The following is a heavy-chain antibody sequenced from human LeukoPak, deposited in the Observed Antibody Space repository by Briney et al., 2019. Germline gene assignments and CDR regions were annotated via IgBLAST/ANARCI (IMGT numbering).Heavy chain of an antibody. CDR3: ARHETSSGSPRSYFDY. V-gene: IGHV4-38-2*02. J-gene: IGHJ4*02. CDR2: ISHSEST. D-gene: IGHD3-10*01. Sequence: PSETLSLTCTVSGYAISSGYHWGWIRQPPGKGLEWIGTISHSESTYHNVSLKSRVTISVDTSKNQFSLKLSSVTAADTAVYYCARHETSSGSPRSYFDYWGQGTLVTVSS. CDR1: GYAISSGYH.